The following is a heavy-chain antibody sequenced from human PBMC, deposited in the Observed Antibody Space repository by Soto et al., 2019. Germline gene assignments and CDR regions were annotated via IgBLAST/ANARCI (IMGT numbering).Heavy chain of an antibody. V-gene: IGHV4-34*12. J-gene: IGHJ5*01. Sequence: SETLSLTCAVYGGSFSGHSWTWIRQSPGKGREWIGAIIHCGRVNYSPSLTSRVNITLDTSKNQFSLTLNAVTAADTAMDYCSTRAWDSSRYYRFDPGSQGTLVTDSS. D-gene: IGHD3-22*01. CDR1: GGSFSGHS. CDR2: IIHCGRV. CDR3: STRAWDSSRYYRFDP.